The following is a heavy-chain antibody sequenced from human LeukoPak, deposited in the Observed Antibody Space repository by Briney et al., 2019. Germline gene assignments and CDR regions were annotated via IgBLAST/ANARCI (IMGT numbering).Heavy chain of an antibody. J-gene: IGHJ4*02. CDR2: ISSSSSYI. V-gene: IGHV3-21*01. CDR1: GFSFSSYG. CDR3: ARDDGYEALDY. Sequence: GGSLRLSCVASGFSFSSYGMHWVRQAPGKGLEWVSSISSSSSYIYYADSVKGRFTISRDNAKNSLYLQMNSLRAEDTAVYYCARDDGYEALDYWGQGTLVTASS. D-gene: IGHD6-13*01.